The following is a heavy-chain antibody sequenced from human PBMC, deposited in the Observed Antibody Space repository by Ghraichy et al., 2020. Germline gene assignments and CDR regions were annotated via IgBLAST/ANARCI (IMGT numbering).Heavy chain of an antibody. D-gene: IGHD5-24*01. CDR2: INHSGST. J-gene: IGHJ4*02. V-gene: IGHV4-34*01. Sequence: SETRSLTCAVYGGSFSGYYWSWIRQPPGKGLEWIGEINHSGSTNYNPSLKSRVTISVDTSKNQFSLKLSSVTAADTAVYYCARGLGGGYNPPFDYWGQGTLVTVSS. CDR1: GGSFSGYY. CDR3: ARGLGGGYNPPFDY.